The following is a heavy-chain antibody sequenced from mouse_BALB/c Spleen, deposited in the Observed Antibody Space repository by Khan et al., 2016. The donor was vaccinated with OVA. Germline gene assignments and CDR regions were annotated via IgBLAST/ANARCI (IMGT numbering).Heavy chain of an antibody. J-gene: IGHJ3*01. CDR3: ARHNYGPFAY. CDR1: GFTFSTYA. Sequence: EVELVESGGDLVKPGGSLKLSCAASGFTFSTYAMSWVRQTPDKRLEWVATISSGGDYIYYPDSVKGRFTISRDNANNTLYLQMSSLSSENTAMYYCARHNYGPFAYWGQGTLVTVSA. D-gene: IGHD1-1*01. V-gene: IGHV5-6*01. CDR2: ISSGGDYI.